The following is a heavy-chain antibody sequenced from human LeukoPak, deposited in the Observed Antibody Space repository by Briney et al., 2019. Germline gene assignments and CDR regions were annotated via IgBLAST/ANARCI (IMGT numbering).Heavy chain of an antibody. CDR2: VFDSGIT. D-gene: IGHD3-3*01. CDR1: GGSMTSSNYY. Sequence: SETLSLTCTVSGGSMTSSNYYWGWIRQPPGKGLEWIGSVFDSGITNYNPSLKSRVTILADTSKNQFSLKLSSVTAADTAVYYCARGPLRSGYYRPNWFDPWGQGTLVTVSS. V-gene: IGHV4-39*07. CDR3: ARGPLRSGYYRPNWFDP. J-gene: IGHJ5*02.